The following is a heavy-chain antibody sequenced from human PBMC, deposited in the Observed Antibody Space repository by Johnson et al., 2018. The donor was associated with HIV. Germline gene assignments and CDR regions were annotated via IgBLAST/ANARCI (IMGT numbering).Heavy chain of an antibody. CDR2: IYSGSNT. J-gene: IGHJ3*02. CDR3: ARGMYGDAFGVVISDAFDI. V-gene: IGHV3-NL1*01. D-gene: IGHD3-3*01. Sequence: QVQLVESGGGVVQPGGSLRLSCAASGFTFSSYGMHWVRQAPGKGLEWVSVIYSGSNTYYADSVKGRFTISRDNSKNTLDLQMNSLRAEDPAVSYCARGMYGDAFGVVISDAFDIWGQGTMVTVSS. CDR1: GFTFSSYG.